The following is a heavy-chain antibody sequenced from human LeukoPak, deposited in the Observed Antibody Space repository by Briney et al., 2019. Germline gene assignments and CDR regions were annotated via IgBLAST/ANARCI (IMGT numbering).Heavy chain of an antibody. V-gene: IGHV3-30-3*01. CDR1: GFTFSSYA. D-gene: IGHD1-26*01. J-gene: IGHJ4*02. Sequence: QPGGSLRLSCAASGFTFSSYAMHWVRQAPGKGLEWVAVISYDGSNKYYADSVKGRFTISRDNSKNTLYLQMNSLRAEDTAVYYCARDPGSWELLGRFDYWGQGTLVTVSS. CDR2: ISYDGSNK. CDR3: ARDPGSWELLGRFDY.